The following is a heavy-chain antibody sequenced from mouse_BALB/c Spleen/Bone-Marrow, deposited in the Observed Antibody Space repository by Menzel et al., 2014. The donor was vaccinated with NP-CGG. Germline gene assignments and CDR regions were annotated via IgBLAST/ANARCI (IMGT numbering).Heavy chain of an antibody. CDR3: ARSKDWYSDV. Sequence: EVQGVESGPELVKPGASVKMSCKASGYTFTSYMMHWVKQKPGQGLEWVGYVNPYSDGTYYTEDFKGKATLTSDKSSSTVYMELSSLTSEDSAVFYCARSKDWYSDVWGAGTTVTVSS. CDR1: GYTFTSYM. CDR2: VNPYSDGT. J-gene: IGHJ1*01. V-gene: IGHV1-14*01.